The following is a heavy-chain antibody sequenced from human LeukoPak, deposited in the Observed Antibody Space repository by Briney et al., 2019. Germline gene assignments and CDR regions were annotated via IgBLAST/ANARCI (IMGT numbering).Heavy chain of an antibody. CDR3: ARFKGNYGDYPDAFDI. Sequence: PSETLSLTCTVSGGSISSYYWGWIRQPQGKGREWIGYIYYSGSNNYNTPLRSRIHISVDTSKNQFSLKLRSVTAADTAVYYCARFKGNYGDYPDAFDIWGQGTMVTVSS. CDR1: GGSISSYY. V-gene: IGHV4-59*01. D-gene: IGHD4-17*01. CDR2: IYYSGSN. J-gene: IGHJ3*02.